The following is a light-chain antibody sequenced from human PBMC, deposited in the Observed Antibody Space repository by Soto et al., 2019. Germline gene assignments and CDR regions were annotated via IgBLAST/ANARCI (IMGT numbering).Light chain of an antibody. Sequence: DIQMTQSPSTLSASVGDTVTISCRASQSISSWLAWYQQKPGKAPKLLIYKASSLESGVPSRFSGSESGTDFTLTISSLQHDDSATFYCQQYSGYPWTFGQGTKVQIK. CDR3: QQYSGYPWT. CDR1: QSISSW. J-gene: IGKJ1*01. CDR2: KAS. V-gene: IGKV1-5*03.